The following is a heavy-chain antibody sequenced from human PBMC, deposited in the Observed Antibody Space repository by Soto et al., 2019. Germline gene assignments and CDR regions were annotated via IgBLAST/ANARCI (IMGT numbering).Heavy chain of an antibody. CDR3: ARVVRGVDDYYYYYMDV. CDR2: IYYIGST. CDR1: GGSISGYY. Sequence: PSETLSLTCTVSGGSISGYYWSWIRQPPGKGLEWIGYIYYIGSTNYNPSLKSRVTISVDTSKNQFSLKLSSVTAADTAVYYCARVVRGVDDYYYYYMDVWGKGTTVTVSS. D-gene: IGHD3-10*01. V-gene: IGHV4-59*01. J-gene: IGHJ6*03.